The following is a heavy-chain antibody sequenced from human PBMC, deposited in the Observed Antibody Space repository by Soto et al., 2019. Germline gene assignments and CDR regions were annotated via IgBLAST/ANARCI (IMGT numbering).Heavy chain of an antibody. CDR3: ASGNVVVVAATPTFDY. Sequence: ASVKVSCKASGYTFTGYYMHWVRQAPGQGLEWMGWINPNSGGTNYAQKFQGRVTMTRDTSISTAYMELSRLRSDDTAVYYCASGNVVVVAATPTFDYWGQGTLVPVSS. V-gene: IGHV1-2*02. D-gene: IGHD2-15*01. CDR2: INPNSGGT. J-gene: IGHJ4*02. CDR1: GYTFTGYY.